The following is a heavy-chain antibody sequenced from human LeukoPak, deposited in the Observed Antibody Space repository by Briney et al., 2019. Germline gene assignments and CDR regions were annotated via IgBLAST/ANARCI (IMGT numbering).Heavy chain of an antibody. J-gene: IGHJ5*02. CDR3: ARDNYYGSGSQSGYDTWFDP. D-gene: IGHD3-10*01. CDR1: GGSISSGDYY. CDR2: NYYSGST. Sequence: SQTLSLTCTVSGGSISSGDYYWRWSRQPPGKGREWIEYNYYSGSTYYNPSLKSRVTISVDTSKNQFSLKLSSVTAADTAVYYCARDNYYGSGSQSGYDTWFDPWGQGTLVTVSS. V-gene: IGHV4-30-4*01.